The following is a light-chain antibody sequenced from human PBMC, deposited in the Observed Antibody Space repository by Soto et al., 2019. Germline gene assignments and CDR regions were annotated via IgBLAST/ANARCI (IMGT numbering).Light chain of an antibody. CDR3: CSDTTRGTYV. CDR2: EVN. V-gene: IGLV2-14*01. CDR1: SSDVGGYNY. J-gene: IGLJ1*01. Sequence: QSALTQPPSASGSPGQSVAISCTGTSSDVGGYNYVSWYQQHTGKAPKLMIYEVNKRPSGVSDRFSGSQSGDTASLTISGLRAGDEAEYYCCSDTTRGTYVFGSGTKVTVL.